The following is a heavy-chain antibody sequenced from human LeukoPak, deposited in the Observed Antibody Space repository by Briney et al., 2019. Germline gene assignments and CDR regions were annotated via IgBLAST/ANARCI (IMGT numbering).Heavy chain of an antibody. D-gene: IGHD1-14*01. J-gene: IGHJ4*02. CDR2: ISGSGGST. V-gene: IGHV3-23*01. CDR3: AKERNSKGYFDY. CDR1: GFTFNAYA. Sequence: SGGSLRLSCAASGFTFNAYAMSWVRQAPGKGLEWVSSISGSGGSTYYADSVKGRFTISRDNSKNTLYLQMNSLRAEDTAVYYCAKERNSKGYFDYWGQGTLVTVSS.